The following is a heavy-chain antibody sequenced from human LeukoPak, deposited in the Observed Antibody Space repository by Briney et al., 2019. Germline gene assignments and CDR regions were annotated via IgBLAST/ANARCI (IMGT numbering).Heavy chain of an antibody. CDR1: GVSISNNNYY. V-gene: IGHV4-39*07. D-gene: IGHD4-17*01. CDR2: MSYSGRT. Sequence: SETLSLTCTVSGVSISNNNYYWGWIRQPPGKGLEWIGSMSYSGRTYYNPSLKTRVTVSLDTSKNQFSLNLISVTAADTAVYYCARSPQGTATTANWLDPWGQGTLVTVSS. CDR3: ARSPQGTATTANWLDP. J-gene: IGHJ5*02.